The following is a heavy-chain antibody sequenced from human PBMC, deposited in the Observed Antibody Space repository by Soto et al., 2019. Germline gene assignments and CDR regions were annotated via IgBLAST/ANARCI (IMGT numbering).Heavy chain of an antibody. CDR1: GFSLSTSGVG. V-gene: IGHV2-5*02. CDR3: AHSLYDYVWGTNWFDP. CDR2: IYWDDDK. Sequence: SGPTLVNPTQTLTLTCTFSGFSLSTSGVGVGWIRQPPGKALEWLALIYWDDDKRYSPSLKSRLTITKDTSKNQVVLTMTNMDPVDTASYYCAHSLYDYVWGTNWFDPWGQGTLVTVSS. J-gene: IGHJ5*02. D-gene: IGHD3-16*01.